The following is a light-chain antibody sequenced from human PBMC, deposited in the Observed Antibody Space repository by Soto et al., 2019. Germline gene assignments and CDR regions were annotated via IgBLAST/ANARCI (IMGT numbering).Light chain of an antibody. V-gene: IGKV3-11*01. CDR3: QQRSNWPPYP. J-gene: IGKJ2*01. Sequence: EIVLTQSPATLSLSPGERATLSCRASQSVSSYLAWYQQKPGQAPRLLIYDASNRATGIPARFSGSGSGTDFTLTISSLEPEDFGVYYCQQRSNWPPYPFGQGTKLEIK. CDR1: QSVSSY. CDR2: DAS.